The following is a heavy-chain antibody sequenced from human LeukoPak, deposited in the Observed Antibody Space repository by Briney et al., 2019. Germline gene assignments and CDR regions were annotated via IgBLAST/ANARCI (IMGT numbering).Heavy chain of an antibody. D-gene: IGHD3-22*01. CDR2: INPKSGGT. CDR3: ARVDYYDSSGTPDAFDI. CDR1: GDTFTGYY. Sequence: ASVKVSCKASGDTFTGYYLHWVRQAPGQGLEWLGWINPKSGGTNYAQRFQARVTMTWDTSISTAYMELSSLRSEDTAVYYCARVDYYDSSGTPDAFDIWGQGTMVTVSS. V-gene: IGHV1-2*02. J-gene: IGHJ3*02.